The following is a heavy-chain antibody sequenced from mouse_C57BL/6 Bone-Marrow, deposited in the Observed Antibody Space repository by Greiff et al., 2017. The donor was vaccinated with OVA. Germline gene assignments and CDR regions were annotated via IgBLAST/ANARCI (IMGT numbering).Heavy chain of an antibody. J-gene: IGHJ3*01. CDR2: INSDGGST. CDR3: ARLGPEGFAS. Sequence: EVQLVESGGGLVQPGESLKLSCESNEYAFTSHDMSWVRQTPEKRLELVAAINSDGGSTYYPDTMERRFIISRDTTKKTLYLQMSSLTSEDTALYHCARLGPEGFASWGQGTMVTVSA. V-gene: IGHV5-2*01. CDR1: EYAFTSHD.